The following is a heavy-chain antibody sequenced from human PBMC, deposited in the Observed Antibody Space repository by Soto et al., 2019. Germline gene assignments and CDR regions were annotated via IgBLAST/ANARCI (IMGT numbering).Heavy chain of an antibody. Sequence: EVQLLESGGGLVQPGGSLRLSCAASGLPFSSHAMSWVRQAPGKGLEWVSSINISGGNTYYADSVRGRFTISRDNSKNTLYLHMNSPTAEDTAIYYCANEIRHNDYWGQGTLVTVSS. CDR1: GLPFSSHA. D-gene: IGHD4-17*01. CDR2: INISGGNT. V-gene: IGHV3-23*01. J-gene: IGHJ4*02. CDR3: ANEIRHNDY.